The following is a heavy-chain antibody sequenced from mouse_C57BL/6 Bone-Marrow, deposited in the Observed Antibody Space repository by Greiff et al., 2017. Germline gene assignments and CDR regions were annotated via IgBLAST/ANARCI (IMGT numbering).Heavy chain of an antibody. CDR2: IRLKSDNYAT. CDR3: TTPDGTFMDY. V-gene: IGHV6-3*01. Sequence: EVKVEESGGGLVQPGGSMKLSCVASGFTFSNYWMNWVRQSPEKGLEWVAQIRLKSDNYATHYAESVKGRFTISRDDSKSSVYLQMNNLRSEATGIYYCTTPDGTFMDYWGQGTSGTVSS. J-gene: IGHJ4*01. CDR1: GFTFSNYW. D-gene: IGHD1-1*01.